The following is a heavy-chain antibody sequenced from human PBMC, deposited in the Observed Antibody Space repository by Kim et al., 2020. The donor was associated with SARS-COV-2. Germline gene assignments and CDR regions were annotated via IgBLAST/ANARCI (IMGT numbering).Heavy chain of an antibody. CDR3: ARDFGLWSYYDSRIYYYYYGMDV. CDR1: GYTFTSYY. Sequence: ASVKVSCKASGYTFTSYYMHWVRQAPGQGLEWMGIINPSGGSTSYAQKFQGRVTMTRDTSTSTVYMELSSLRSEDTAVYYCARDFGLWSYYDSRIYYYYYGMDVWGQGTTVTVSS. V-gene: IGHV1-46*01. J-gene: IGHJ6*02. D-gene: IGHD3-22*01. CDR2: INPSGGST.